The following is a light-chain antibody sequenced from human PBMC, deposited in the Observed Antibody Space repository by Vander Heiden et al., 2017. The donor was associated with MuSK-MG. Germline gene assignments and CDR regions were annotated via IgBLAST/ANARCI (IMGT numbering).Light chain of an antibody. CDR2: DAS. V-gene: IGKV3-11*01. CDR1: QSVGSY. J-gene: IGKJ4*01. CDR3: QQRSSSLT. Sequence: EIVLTQSPGTLSLSPGERATLSCRASQSVGSYLAWYQQKPGQAPRLLIYDASNRATGIPARFSGSGSGTDFTLTISSREPEGFAVYYCQQRSSSLTFGGGTKVEIK.